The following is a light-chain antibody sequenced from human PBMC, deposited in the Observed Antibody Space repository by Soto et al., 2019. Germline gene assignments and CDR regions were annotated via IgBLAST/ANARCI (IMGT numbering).Light chain of an antibody. V-gene: IGLV2-14*01. Sequence: QSALTQPASVSGSPGQSITISCTGTSSDVGYYNYVSWYQQHPGKAPKLMIYEVSNRPSGVSNRFSGSKSGNTASLSISGLQAEDEADYYCSSYASSSTRVVGGGTKVTVL. CDR1: SSDVGYYNY. CDR3: SSYASSSTRV. J-gene: IGLJ3*02. CDR2: EVS.